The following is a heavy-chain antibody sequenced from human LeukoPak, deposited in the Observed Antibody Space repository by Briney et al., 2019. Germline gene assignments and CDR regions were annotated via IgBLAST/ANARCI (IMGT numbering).Heavy chain of an antibody. CDR2: IVVGSGNT. J-gene: IGHJ4*02. V-gene: IGHV1-58*01. CDR1: GFTFTSSA. D-gene: IGHD4-23*01. CDR3: AAARSNYGGDPFDY. Sequence: SVEVSCKASGFTFTSSAVQWVRQARGQRLEWIGWIVVGSGNTNYAQKFQERVTITRDMSTSTAYMELSSLRSEDTAVYYCAAARSNYGGDPFDYWGQGTLVTVSS.